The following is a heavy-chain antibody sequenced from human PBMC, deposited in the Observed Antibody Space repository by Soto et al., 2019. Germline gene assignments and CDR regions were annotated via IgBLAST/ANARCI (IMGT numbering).Heavy chain of an antibody. CDR1: GFTFSSYA. Sequence: QVQLVESGGGVVQPGRSLRLSCAASGFTFSSYAMYWVRQAPGKGLEWVAVMSKDGSAKFYADSVKGRFTSSRDNSKNTLFLQMNSLRDDDTAVYYCARKTIDSGRRGCIDYWGQGTLVTVSS. V-gene: IGHV3-30-3*01. J-gene: IGHJ4*02. CDR3: ARKTIDSGRRGCIDY. D-gene: IGHD1-26*01. CDR2: MSKDGSAK.